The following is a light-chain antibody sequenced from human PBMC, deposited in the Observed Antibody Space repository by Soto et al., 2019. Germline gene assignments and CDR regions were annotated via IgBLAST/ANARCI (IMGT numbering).Light chain of an antibody. CDR2: RNN. Sequence: QPVLTQPPSASGTPGQRVTISCSGRSSNIGSNYVYWYQQLPGTAPKLLIYRNNQRPSGVPDRFSGSKSGTSASLAISGLRSEDEADYHCAAWDDSLSGWVFGGGTKLTVL. V-gene: IGLV1-47*01. CDR1: SSNIGSNY. CDR3: AAWDDSLSGWV. J-gene: IGLJ3*02.